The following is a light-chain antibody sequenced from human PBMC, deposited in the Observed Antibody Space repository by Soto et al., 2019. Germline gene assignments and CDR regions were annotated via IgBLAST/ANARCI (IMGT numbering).Light chain of an antibody. Sequence: QSVLTQPASVSGSPGQSITISCTGTSSDVGSYNLVSWYQQHPGKAPKLMIYEVSKRPSGVSNRFSGSTSSNTTSLTISGLQAEDEADYYCCSYAGSSTVVFGGGTKLTVL. J-gene: IGLJ2*01. CDR2: EVS. CDR1: SSDVGSYNL. V-gene: IGLV2-23*02. CDR3: CSYAGSSTVV.